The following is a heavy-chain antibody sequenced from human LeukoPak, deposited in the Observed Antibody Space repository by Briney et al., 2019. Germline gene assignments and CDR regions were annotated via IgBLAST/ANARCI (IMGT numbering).Heavy chain of an antibody. CDR1: GGSISSYY. V-gene: IGHV4-38-2*02. CDR2: IYHSGST. J-gene: IGHJ4*02. D-gene: IGHD5-18*01. CDR3: AREGGYSYGSVDY. Sequence: PSETLSLTCTVSGGSISSYYWSWIRQPPGKGLEWIGSIYHSGSTYYNPSLKSRVTISVDTSKNQFSLRLSSVTAADTAVYYCAREGGYSYGSVDYWGQGTLVTVSS.